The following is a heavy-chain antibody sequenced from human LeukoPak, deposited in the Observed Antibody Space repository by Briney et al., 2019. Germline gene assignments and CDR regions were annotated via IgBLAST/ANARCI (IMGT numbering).Heavy chain of an antibody. CDR1: GGSFSGYY. Sequence: SETLSPTCAVYGGSFSGYYWSWIRQPPGKGLEWIGEINQSGSTNYNPSLKSRVTISVDTSKNQFSLKLSSVTAADTAVYYCARDSDIVVVPAAKTKKYYFDYWGQGTLVTVSS. J-gene: IGHJ4*02. D-gene: IGHD2-2*01. V-gene: IGHV4-34*01. CDR2: INQSGST. CDR3: ARDSDIVVVPAAKTKKYYFDY.